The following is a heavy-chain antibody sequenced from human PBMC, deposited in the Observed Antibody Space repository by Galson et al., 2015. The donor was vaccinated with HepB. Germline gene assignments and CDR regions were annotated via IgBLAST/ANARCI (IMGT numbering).Heavy chain of an antibody. CDR1: GFTFSSST. CDR2: IRSKADSYAT. CDR3: TRHYDGVDV. Sequence: SLRLSCAASGFTFSSSTMHWVRQASGKGLEWVGRIRSKADSYATVYAASIKGRFTISRDDSKNTAYLQMNSLKTEDTAVYYCTRHYDGVDVWGQGTTVTVSS. J-gene: IGHJ6*02. V-gene: IGHV3-73*01.